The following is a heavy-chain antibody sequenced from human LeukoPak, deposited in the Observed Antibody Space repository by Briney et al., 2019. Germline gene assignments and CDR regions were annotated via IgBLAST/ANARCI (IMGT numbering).Heavy chain of an antibody. V-gene: IGHV4-34*01. Sequence: SETLSLTCAVYGGSFSGYYWSWIRQPPGKGREWIGEINHSGSTNYNPSLKSRVTISVDTSKNQFSLKLSSVTAADTAVYYCARGSGYYLSLPFDYWGQGTLVTVSS. CDR3: ARGSGYYLSLPFDY. J-gene: IGHJ4*02. CDR2: INHSGST. CDR1: GGSFSGYY. D-gene: IGHD3-22*01.